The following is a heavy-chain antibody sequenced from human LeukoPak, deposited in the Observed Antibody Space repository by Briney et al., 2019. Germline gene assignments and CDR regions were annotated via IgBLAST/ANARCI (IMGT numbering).Heavy chain of an antibody. V-gene: IGHV3-49*04. J-gene: IGHJ4*02. CDR3: IAAAEVDY. CDR1: GFTFGGYA. Sequence: PGRSLRLSCTASGFTFGGYAMSWVRQAPGKGLEWVGFIRSKAYGGTTEYAASVKGRFTISRDDSKGIAYLQMNSLKTEDTAVYYCIAAAEVDYWGQGTLVTVSS. D-gene: IGHD6-13*01. CDR2: IRSKAYGGTT.